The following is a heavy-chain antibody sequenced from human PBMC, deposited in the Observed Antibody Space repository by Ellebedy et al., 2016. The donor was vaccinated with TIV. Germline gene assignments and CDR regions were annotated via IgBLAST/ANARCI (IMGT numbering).Heavy chain of an antibody. D-gene: IGHD2-2*01. CDR1: GGTFSSYA. V-gene: IGHV1-18*01. CDR2: ISAYNGNT. CDR3: ARAKDHFSGMPNWFDP. J-gene: IGHJ5*02. Sequence: ASVKVSCKASGGTFSSYAISWVRQAPGQGLEWMGWISAYNGNTNYAQKFQGRVTMTRDTSISTAYMELSRLRSDDTAVYYCARAKDHFSGMPNWFDPWGQGTLVTVSS.